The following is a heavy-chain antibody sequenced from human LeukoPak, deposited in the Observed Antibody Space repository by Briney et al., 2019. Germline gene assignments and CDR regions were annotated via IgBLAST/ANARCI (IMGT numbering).Heavy chain of an antibody. CDR1: GYSISSAYY. CDR2: IYHGGTS. J-gene: IGHJ4*02. V-gene: IGHV4-38-2*02. CDR3: ARDTHLAD. Sequence: PSETLSLTCSVSGYSISSAYYWGWIRQPPGKGLEWIGNIYHGGTSYYNPSLKSRVTISVDTSKNQFSLKLSSVTAPDTAVYYCARDTHLADWGQGTLVTVSS.